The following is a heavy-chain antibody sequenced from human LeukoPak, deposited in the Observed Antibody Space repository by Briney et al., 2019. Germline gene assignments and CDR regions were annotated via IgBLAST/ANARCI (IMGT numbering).Heavy chain of an antibody. V-gene: IGHV5-51*01. D-gene: IGHD4-23*01. CDR3: AISTSVTYVDV. Sequence: GESLKISCKGSGYSFTSYWIGWVPQMPGKGLEWMGIVYPGDSDTRYSPSFQGQVTISADKSISTAYLQWSSLKASDTAMFYCAISTSVTYVDVGGKGPTVTFSS. CDR1: GYSFTSYW. J-gene: IGHJ6*03. CDR2: VYPGDSDT.